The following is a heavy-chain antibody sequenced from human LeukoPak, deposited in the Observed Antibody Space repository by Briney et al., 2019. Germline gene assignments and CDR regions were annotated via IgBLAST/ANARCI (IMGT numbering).Heavy chain of an antibody. J-gene: IGHJ3*02. CDR2: IYHSGST. D-gene: IGHD2-2*01. V-gene: IGHV4-30-2*01. Sequence: SQTLSLTCTVSGGSISSGGYYWSWIRQPPGKGLEWIGYIYHSGSTYYNPSLKSRVTISVDRSKNQFSLKLSSVTAADTAVYYCAREDVVVPAAMIPLGAFDIWGQGTMVTVSS. CDR3: AREDVVVPAAMIPLGAFDI. CDR1: GGSISSGGYY.